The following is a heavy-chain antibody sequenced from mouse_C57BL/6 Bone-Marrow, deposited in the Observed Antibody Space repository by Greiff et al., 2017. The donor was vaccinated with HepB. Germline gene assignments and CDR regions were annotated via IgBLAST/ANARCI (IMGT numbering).Heavy chain of an antibody. J-gene: IGHJ2*01. CDR3: ARPYYYGSSYSFDY. V-gene: IGHV1-64*01. Sequence: QVQLQQPGAELVKPGASVKLSCKASGYTFTSYWMHWVKQRPGQGLEWIGMIHPNSGSTNYNEKFKSKATLTVDKSSSTAYMQLSSLTSEDSAVYYCARPYYYGSSYSFDYWGQGTTLTVSS. CDR1: GYTFTSYW. CDR2: IHPNSGST. D-gene: IGHD1-1*01.